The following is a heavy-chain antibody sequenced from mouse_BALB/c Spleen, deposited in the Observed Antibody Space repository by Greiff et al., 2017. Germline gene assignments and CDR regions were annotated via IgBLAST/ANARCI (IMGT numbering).Heavy chain of an antibody. V-gene: IGHV2-2*02. Sequence: VQLQQSGPGLVQPSQSLSITCTVSGFSLTSYGVHWVRQSPGKGLEWLGVIWSGGSTDYNAAFISRLSISKDNSKSQVFFKMNSLQANDTAIYYCARNQGLLPFAYWGQGTLVTVSA. CDR3: ARNQGLLPFAY. D-gene: IGHD2-3*01. CDR2: IWSGGST. CDR1: GFSLTSYG. J-gene: IGHJ3*01.